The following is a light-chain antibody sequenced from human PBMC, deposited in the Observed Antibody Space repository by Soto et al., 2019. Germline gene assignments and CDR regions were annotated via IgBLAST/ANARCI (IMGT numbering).Light chain of an antibody. CDR1: SSDVGGYDY. CDR3: ASYGGYYVV. V-gene: IGLV2-8*01. J-gene: IGLJ2*01. CDR2: DVT. Sequence: QSSLTQPPSASGSPGQSVAISCTGTSSDVGGYDYDSWFQQNPGKAPKLMIYDVTKRPSGVPDRFSGSKSGNTASLTVSGLQAEDEAYYYCASYGGYYVVFGGGTKLTVL.